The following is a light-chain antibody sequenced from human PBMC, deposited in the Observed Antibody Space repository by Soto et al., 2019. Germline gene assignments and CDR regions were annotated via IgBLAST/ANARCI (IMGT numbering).Light chain of an antibody. CDR1: QSISGW. J-gene: IGKJ1*01. CDR2: DAP. V-gene: IGKV1-5*01. CDR3: QQYETFSGT. Sequence: DIQMTPSPSTLSASVGDRVTLTCRASQSISGWLAWYQQKPGEAPKLLIYDAPALPRGVPARFSGSGSGTKLTITITSLQPDDFETYYGQQYETFSGTFGPGTKGDIK.